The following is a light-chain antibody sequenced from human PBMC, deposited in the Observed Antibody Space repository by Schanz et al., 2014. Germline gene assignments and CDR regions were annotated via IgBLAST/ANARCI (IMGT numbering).Light chain of an antibody. V-gene: IGLV2-14*01. CDR2: DVT. CDR3: CSYVAHHWL. Sequence: QSALTQPASVSGSPGQSITISCTGTSSDVGVYNYVSWYQQHPGKAPRLIIYDVTNRPSGVSNRFSASKSGYTASLTISGLQAEDEADYYCCSYVAHHWLFGVGTKLTVL. CDR1: SSDVGVYNY. J-gene: IGLJ3*02.